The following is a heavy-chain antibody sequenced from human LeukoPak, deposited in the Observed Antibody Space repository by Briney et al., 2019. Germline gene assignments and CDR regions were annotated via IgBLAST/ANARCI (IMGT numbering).Heavy chain of an antibody. D-gene: IGHD3-10*01. CDR3: ARDLSGITMVRGVPRIGWFDP. CDR2: IYTSGST. J-gene: IGHJ5*02. Sequence: SETLSLTCTVSGGSISSYYWSWIRQPAGKGLEWIGRIYTSGSTNYNPSLKSRVTMSVDTSKNQFSLKLSSVTAADTAVYYCARDLSGITMVRGVPRIGWFDPWGQGTLVTVSS. CDR1: GGSISSYY. V-gene: IGHV4-4*07.